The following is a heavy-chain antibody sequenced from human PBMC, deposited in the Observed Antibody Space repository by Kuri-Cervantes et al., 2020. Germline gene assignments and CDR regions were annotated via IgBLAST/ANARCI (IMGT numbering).Heavy chain of an antibody. Sequence: SETLSLTCTVSGGSISSSYWSWIRQPPGKGLEWIGYISYSGSTNYNPSLKSRVTISVDTSRNQFSLKLSSVTAADTAVYYCARDSAIYGDYWSPYYYGMDVWGQGTTVTVSS. CDR3: ARDSAIYGDYWSPYYYGMDV. CDR1: GGSISSSY. V-gene: IGHV4-59*12. D-gene: IGHD4-17*01. J-gene: IGHJ6*02. CDR2: ISYSGST.